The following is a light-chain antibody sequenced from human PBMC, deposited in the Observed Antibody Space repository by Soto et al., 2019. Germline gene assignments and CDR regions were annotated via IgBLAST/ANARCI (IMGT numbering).Light chain of an antibody. Sequence: QSALTQPASVSGSPGQSITISCTGTSSDFGNYNLVSWYQQHPGKVPKLILFEVNMRPSGVSGRFSGSKSGNTASLTISGLQAEDEADYYCCSFTSSNTHVFGTGTKLTVL. J-gene: IGLJ1*01. CDR2: EVN. CDR1: SSDFGNYNL. CDR3: CSFTSSNTHV. V-gene: IGLV2-23*02.